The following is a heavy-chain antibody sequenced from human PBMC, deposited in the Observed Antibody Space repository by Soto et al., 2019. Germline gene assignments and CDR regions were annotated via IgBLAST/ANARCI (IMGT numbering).Heavy chain of an antibody. CDR1: GFTFSSYA. CDR2: ISSNGGST. V-gene: IGHV3-64*01. J-gene: IGHJ2*01. D-gene: IGHD1-20*01. CDR3: ARYIWYFDL. Sequence: PGGSLRLSCAASGFTFSSYAMHWVRQAPGKGLEYVSAISSNGGSTYYAKSVKGRFTISRDNSKNTLYLQMGSLRAEDMAVYYCARYIWYFDLWGRGTLVTVSS.